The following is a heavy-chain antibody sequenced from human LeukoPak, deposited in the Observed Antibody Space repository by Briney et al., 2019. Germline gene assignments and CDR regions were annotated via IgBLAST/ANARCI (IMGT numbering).Heavy chain of an antibody. CDR3: ARHRCGGDCYSLYNWFDP. Sequence: ETLSLPFPVPGGPISSYYWSWIRPPPGKGLEWIGFIYYSGSTNYNPSLKSRVTISVDTSKNQFSLKLSSVTAADTAVYYCARHRCGGDCYSLYNWFDPWGQGTLVTVSS. D-gene: IGHD2-21*02. CDR1: GGPISSYY. CDR2: IYYSGST. J-gene: IGHJ5*02. V-gene: IGHV4-59*08.